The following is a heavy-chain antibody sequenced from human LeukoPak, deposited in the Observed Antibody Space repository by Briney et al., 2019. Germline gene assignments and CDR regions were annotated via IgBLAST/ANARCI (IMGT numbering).Heavy chain of an antibody. CDR1: GFTLGTYS. CDR3: ARGGVIGVTGWWHFDS. D-gene: IGHD6-19*01. V-gene: IGHV3-21*01. Sequence: GGSLRLSCAASGFTLGTYSMNWVRQAPGRGLEWVASITATSSHISYGDSLKGRFTISRDNAQNSLFLQMNSLRVEDTALYFCARGGVIGVTGWWHFDSWGKGTLVTVSS. CDR2: ITATSSHI. J-gene: IGHJ4*02.